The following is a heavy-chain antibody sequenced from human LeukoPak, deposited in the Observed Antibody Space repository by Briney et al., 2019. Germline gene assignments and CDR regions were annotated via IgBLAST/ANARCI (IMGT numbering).Heavy chain of an antibody. V-gene: IGHV3-33*01. CDR1: GFTFSSYG. Sequence: GGSLRLSCAASGFTFSSYGMHWVRQAPGKGLEWVAVIWYDGSNKYYADSVKGRFTISRDNSRNTLYLQMNSLRAEDTAVYYCARDCSGGSCYYYYGMDVWGQGTTVTVSS. CDR2: IWYDGSNK. D-gene: IGHD2-15*01. J-gene: IGHJ6*02. CDR3: ARDCSGGSCYYYYGMDV.